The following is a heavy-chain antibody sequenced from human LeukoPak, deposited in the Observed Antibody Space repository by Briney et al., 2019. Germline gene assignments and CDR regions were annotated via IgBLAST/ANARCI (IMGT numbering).Heavy chain of an antibody. CDR3: AITVTTTDY. D-gene: IGHD4-11*01. V-gene: IGHV3-30*02. CDR2: IRYNATNK. Sequence: GSLRLSCPGTGFTFSSHGMHWVRQAPGKGLEWLSFIRYNATNKYYADSVKGRFTISRDNSRNILYLQLSSLRPEDTAVYYCAITVTTTDYWGQGTLVTVSS. CDR1: GFTFSSHG. J-gene: IGHJ4*02.